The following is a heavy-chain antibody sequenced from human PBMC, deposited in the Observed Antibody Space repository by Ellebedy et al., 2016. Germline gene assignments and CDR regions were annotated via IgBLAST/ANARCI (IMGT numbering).Heavy chain of an antibody. CDR1: GFSVSSNY. J-gene: IGHJ4*02. D-gene: IGHD1-14*01. V-gene: IGHV3-66*01. CDR2: IYAGGTI. CDR3: ARGNTIPGPEPLDY. Sequence: GESLKISCVVSGFSVSSNYLSWVRQAPGKGLEWVSVIYAGGTIYYADSVKGRFTISRDNSENTLYLQMNRLRAEDTAVYYCARGNTIPGPEPLDYWGQGTLITVSS.